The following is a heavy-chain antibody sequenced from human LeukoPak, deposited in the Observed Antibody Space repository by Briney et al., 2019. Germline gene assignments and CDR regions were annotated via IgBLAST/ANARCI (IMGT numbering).Heavy chain of an antibody. Sequence: PGGSLRLSCAASGFTVSSNYMSWVRQAPGKGLEWVSVIYSGGSTYYADSVKGRFTISRDNSKNTLYLQMNSLRAEDTAVYYCARGLYCSGGSCYYDSSGYYAFDIWGQGTTVTVSS. CDR3: ARGLYCSGGSCYYDSSGYYAFDI. J-gene: IGHJ3*02. CDR1: GFTVSSNY. CDR2: IYSGGST. D-gene: IGHD2-15*01. V-gene: IGHV3-53*01.